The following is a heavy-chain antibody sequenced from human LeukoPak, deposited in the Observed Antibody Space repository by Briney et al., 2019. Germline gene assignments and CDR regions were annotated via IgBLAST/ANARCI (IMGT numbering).Heavy chain of an antibody. CDR1: GGSISSHY. Sequence: SETLSLTCNVSGGSISSHYWGWIRQPPGKGLEWIGYIYYSGSDNYNPSLKSRVTISVDTSKNQFSLKLSSVTAADTAVYYCASYYDDAFDIWGQGTMVTVSS. D-gene: IGHD3-22*01. CDR2: IYYSGSD. V-gene: IGHV4-59*11. CDR3: ASYYDDAFDI. J-gene: IGHJ3*02.